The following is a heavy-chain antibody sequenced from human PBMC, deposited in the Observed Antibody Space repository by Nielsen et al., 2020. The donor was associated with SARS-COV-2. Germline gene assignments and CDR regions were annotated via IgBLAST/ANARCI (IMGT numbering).Heavy chain of an antibody. D-gene: IGHD2-2*03. CDR1: GFIFSSYA. CDR2: ISGSAGTT. J-gene: IGHJ3*01. V-gene: IGHV3-23*01. Sequence: GESLKISCTASGFIFSSYAMSWVRQAPGKGLEWVSAISGSAGTTYYADSVKGRFTISRHSSENSLYLQMNSLRADDTALYYCARGGYCSSSSCYNAFDVWGEGTMVLVSS. CDR3: ARGGYCSSSSCYNAFDV.